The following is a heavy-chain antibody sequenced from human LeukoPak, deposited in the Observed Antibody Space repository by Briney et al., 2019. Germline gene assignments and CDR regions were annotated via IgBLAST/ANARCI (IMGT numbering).Heavy chain of an antibody. D-gene: IGHD3-3*01. V-gene: IGHV1-2*02. CDR2: VNPKTGCT. J-gene: IGHJ3*01. CDR3: AREFSSKLEWLAYVTGDDAFDV. CDR1: GYRFTGYH. Sequence: ASVKVSCKAFGYRFTGYHLHWVRQAPRRGLEWMGCVNPKTGCTNYARKFQGRVTMTRDTSINTVNMELSRLTSDDTAVYYCAREFSSKLEWLAYVTGDDAFDVWGQGTMITVS.